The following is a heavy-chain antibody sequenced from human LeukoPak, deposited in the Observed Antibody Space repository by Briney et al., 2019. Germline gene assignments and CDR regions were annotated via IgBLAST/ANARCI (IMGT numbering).Heavy chain of an antibody. V-gene: IGHV4-4*02. CDR3: ARDGLDCSSTSCYGGFDY. J-gene: IGHJ4*02. CDR1: GGSISSSNW. CDR2: IYHSGST. D-gene: IGHD2-2*01. Sequence: SGTLSLTCAVSGGSISSSNWWSWVRQPPGKGLEWIGEIYHSGSTNYNPSLKSRVTISVDKSKNQFSLKLSSVTAADTAVYYCARDGLDCSSTSCYGGFDYWGQGTLVTVSS.